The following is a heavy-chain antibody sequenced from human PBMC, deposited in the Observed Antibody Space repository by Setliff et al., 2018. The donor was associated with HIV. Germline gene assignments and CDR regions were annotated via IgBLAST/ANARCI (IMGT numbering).Heavy chain of an antibody. CDR3: AVMFFYGSGSKSNFDY. CDR1: GGSIMSDGYY. J-gene: IGHJ4*02. V-gene: IGHV4-31*03. D-gene: IGHD3-10*01. Sequence: SETLSFTCTVSGGSIMSDGYYWNWIRQHPGKGLEWIGYIYNRGHTYYNPSLKSRVTTSVDTSQNQFSLKLSSVTVADTAIYYCAVMFFYGSGSKSNFDYWGKGTLVTVSS. CDR2: IYNRGHT.